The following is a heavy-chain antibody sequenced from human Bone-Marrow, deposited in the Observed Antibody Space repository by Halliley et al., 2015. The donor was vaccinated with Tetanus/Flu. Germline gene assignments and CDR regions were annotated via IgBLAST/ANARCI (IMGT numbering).Heavy chain of an antibody. CDR3: AKGGNWNYAYNWCDS. V-gene: IGHV3-30*18. J-gene: IGHJ5*01. D-gene: IGHD1-7*01. CDR2: ISYDGSDE. Sequence: SFISYDGSDEYYVDSVKGRFTISRDNSKNTVYLQMTSLRPEDTAIYYCAKGGNWNYAYNWCDSWGQGTLVTVSS.